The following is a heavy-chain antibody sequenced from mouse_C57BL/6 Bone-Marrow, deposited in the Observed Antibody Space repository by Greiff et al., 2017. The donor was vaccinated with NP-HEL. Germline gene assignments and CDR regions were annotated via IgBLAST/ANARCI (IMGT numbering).Heavy chain of an antibody. D-gene: IGHD2-1*01. CDR1: GFTFSNYW. V-gene: IGHV6-3*01. Sequence: EVKLQESGGGLVQPGGSMKLSCVASGFTFSNYWMNWVRQSPEKGLEWVAQIRLKSDNYATHYAESVKGRFTISRDDSKSSVYLQMNNLRAEDTGIYYCTGGNLRLYYFDYWGQGTTLTVSS. CDR3: TGGNLRLYYFDY. J-gene: IGHJ2*01. CDR2: IRLKSDNYAT.